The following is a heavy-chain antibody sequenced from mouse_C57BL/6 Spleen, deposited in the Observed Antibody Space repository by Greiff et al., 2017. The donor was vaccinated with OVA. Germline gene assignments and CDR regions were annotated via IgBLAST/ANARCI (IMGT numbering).Heavy chain of an antibody. D-gene: IGHD1-1*01. Sequence: QVQLKQSGPELVKPGASVKISCKASGYTFTDYYINWVKQRPGQGLEWIGWIFPGSGSTYYNEKFKGKATLTVDKSSSTAYMLLSSLTSEDSAVYFCASYYYGSRYYFDYWGQGTTLTVSS. CDR2: IFPGSGST. J-gene: IGHJ2*01. V-gene: IGHV1-75*01. CDR3: ASYYYGSRYYFDY. CDR1: GYTFTDYY.